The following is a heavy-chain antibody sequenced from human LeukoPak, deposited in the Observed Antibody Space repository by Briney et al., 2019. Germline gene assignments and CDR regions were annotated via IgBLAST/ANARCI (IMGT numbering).Heavy chain of an antibody. CDR2: ISGSGGST. D-gene: IGHD5-12*01. CDR1: GFTFSSYA. V-gene: IGHV3-23*01. Sequence: QPGGSLRLSCAASGFTFSSYAMSWVRQAPGKGLEWVSAISGSGGSTYYADSVKGRFTISRDNSKNTLYLQMNSLRGQDTVVYYCAKGFVVATIKFDYGGQGTLVTVSS. J-gene: IGHJ4*02. CDR3: AKGFVVATIKFDY.